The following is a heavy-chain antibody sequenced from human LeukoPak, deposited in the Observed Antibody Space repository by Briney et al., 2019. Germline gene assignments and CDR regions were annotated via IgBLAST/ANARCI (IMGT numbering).Heavy chain of an antibody. J-gene: IGHJ4*02. CDR3: ARDLSVVTPGGV. D-gene: IGHD4-23*01. Sequence: GGSLRLSCAASGFTFSSYGMHWVRQAPGKGLEWVSSISSSSSYIYYADSVKGRFTTSRDNAKNSLYLQMNSLRAEDTAVYYCARDLSVVTPGGVWGQGTLVTVSS. CDR1: GFTFSSYG. CDR2: ISSSSSYI. V-gene: IGHV3-21*01.